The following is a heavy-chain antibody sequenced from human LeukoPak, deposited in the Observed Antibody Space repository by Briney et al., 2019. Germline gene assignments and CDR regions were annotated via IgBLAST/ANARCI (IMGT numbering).Heavy chain of an antibody. CDR1: GFTFSNHG. CDR2: IWYDGSTK. D-gene: IGHD3-10*01. Sequence: PGGSLRLSCGASGFTFSNHGIHWVRQAPGKEMEWVAVIWYDGSTKYYGDSVRGRFTISRDNSKNTVYLQMSGLGAEDTAVYYCVRDYRTGSYYPETWGQGTLVTVSS. CDR3: VRDYRTGSYYPET. V-gene: IGHV3-33*01. J-gene: IGHJ5*02.